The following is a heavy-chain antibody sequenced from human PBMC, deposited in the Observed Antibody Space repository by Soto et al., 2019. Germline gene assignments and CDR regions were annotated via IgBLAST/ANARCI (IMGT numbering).Heavy chain of an antibody. CDR1: GGTFSSYA. CDR3: ARSQGSSTSLEIYYYYHYGMDV. Sequence: QVQLVQSGAEVKKPGYSVKVSCKASGGTFSSYAISWVRQAPGQGLEWMGGIIPIPGTANYAQKFQGRVTITADESTSTAYMELSSLRSEDTAVYYCARSQGSSTSLEIYYYYHYGMDVWGQGTTVTVSS. D-gene: IGHD2-2*01. J-gene: IGHJ6*02. CDR2: IIPIPGTA. V-gene: IGHV1-69*01.